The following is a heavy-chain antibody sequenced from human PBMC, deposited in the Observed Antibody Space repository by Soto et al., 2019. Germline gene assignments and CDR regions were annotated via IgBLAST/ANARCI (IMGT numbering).Heavy chain of an antibody. D-gene: IGHD3-10*01. J-gene: IGHJ4*02. CDR1: GYTFTGYY. V-gene: IGHV1-2*04. CDR2: INPNNGGT. Sequence: ASVKVSCKASGYTFTGYYIHWVRQAPGQGLEWMGWINPNNGGTNYAQNFQGWVTMTRDTSISTAYMEVTRLKSGDTAVYYCAREHYGSGKVFDYWGPGTLVTVPS. CDR3: AREHYGSGKVFDY.